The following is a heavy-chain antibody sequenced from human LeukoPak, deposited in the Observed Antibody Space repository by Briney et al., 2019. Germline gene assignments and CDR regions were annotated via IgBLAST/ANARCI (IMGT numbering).Heavy chain of an antibody. J-gene: IGHJ4*02. CDR3: AREGAVAVFHF. V-gene: IGHV3-30*09. D-gene: IGHD6-19*01. CDR2: ISYDGTNK. Sequence: GRSLRFSCAASGFTFSSYAMHWVRQAPGKGLEWVAIISYDGTNKNYTDSVKGRFAISRDNSKNTLYLQMNSLRVEDTAVYYCAREGAVAVFHFWGQGTLVTISS. CDR1: GFTFSSYA.